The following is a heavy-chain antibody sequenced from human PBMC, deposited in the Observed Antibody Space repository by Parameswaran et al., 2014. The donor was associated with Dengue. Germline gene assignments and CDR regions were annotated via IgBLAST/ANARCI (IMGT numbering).Heavy chain of an antibody. J-gene: IGHJ6*02. Sequence: ASETLSLTCTVSGGSIKTYYWTWIRQPPGKGLEWIAYISYSGRTNSNPSLKSRVNLSVDTSRNQISLKLSSVTAADTAVYYCARRSGDYYGLDVWGQGTTVTVSS. CDR2: ISYSGRT. CDR3: ARRSGDYYGLDV. D-gene: IGHD3-3*01. V-gene: IGHV4-59*01. CDR1: GGSIKTYY.